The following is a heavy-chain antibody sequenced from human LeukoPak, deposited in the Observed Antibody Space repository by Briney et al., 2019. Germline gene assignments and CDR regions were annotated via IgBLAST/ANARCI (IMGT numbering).Heavy chain of an antibody. CDR1: GFTFSSYS. CDR2: ISSSSSYI. D-gene: IGHD3-3*01. Sequence: GGSLRLSCAASGFTFSSYSMNWVRQAPGKGLEWVSSISSSSSYIYYADSVKGRFTISRDNAKNSLYLQMNSLRAEDTAVYYCARNLMIFGVVSPFDYWGQGTLVTVSS. V-gene: IGHV3-21*01. CDR3: ARNLMIFGVVSPFDY. J-gene: IGHJ4*02.